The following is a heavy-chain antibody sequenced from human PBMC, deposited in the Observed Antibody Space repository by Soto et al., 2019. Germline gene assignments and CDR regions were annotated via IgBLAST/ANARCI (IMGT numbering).Heavy chain of an antibody. D-gene: IGHD6-19*01. V-gene: IGHV1-18*01. Sequence: GASVKVSCKASGYTFNSYGISWVRQAPGQGLEWMGWISAYNGNTNYAQKLQGRVTMTTDTSTSTAYMELRSLRPDDTAVYYCAKDGPISVPGTSDEYFDYWGQGTLVTVSS. CDR2: ISAYNGNT. J-gene: IGHJ1*01. CDR1: GYTFNSYG. CDR3: AKDGPISVPGTSDEYFDY.